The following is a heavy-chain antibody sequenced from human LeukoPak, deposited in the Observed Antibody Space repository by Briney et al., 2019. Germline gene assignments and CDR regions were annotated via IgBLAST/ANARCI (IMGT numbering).Heavy chain of an antibody. CDR1: GFTFSSYG. CDR2: IRYDGNDK. D-gene: IGHD6-13*01. J-gene: IGHJ5*02. V-gene: IGHV3-30*02. CDR3: ARGAGSGSSWSNWFDP. Sequence: QTGGSLRLSCAASGFTFSSYGMHWVRQAPGKGLEWVAFIRYDGNDKYYADSVKGRFTISRDKSKNTLYLQMNSLRAEDTAVYYCARGAGSGSSWSNWFDPWGQGTLVTVSS.